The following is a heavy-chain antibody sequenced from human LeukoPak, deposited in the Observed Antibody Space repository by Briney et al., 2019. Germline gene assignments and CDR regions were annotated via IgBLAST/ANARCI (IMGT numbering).Heavy chain of an antibody. J-gene: IGHJ2*01. CDR3: ARDLVATISYWYFDL. CDR2: IYTGGST. Sequence: PSETLSLTCTVSGGSISSYYWSWIRQPAGKGLEWIGRIYTGGSTNYNPSLKSRVTMSVDTSKNQFSLKLSSVTAADTAVYYCARDLVATISYWYFDLWGRGTLVTVSS. D-gene: IGHD5-12*01. CDR1: GGSISSYY. V-gene: IGHV4-4*07.